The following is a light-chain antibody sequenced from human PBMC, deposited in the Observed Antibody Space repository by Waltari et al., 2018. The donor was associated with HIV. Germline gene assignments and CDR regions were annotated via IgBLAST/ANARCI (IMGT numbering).Light chain of an antibody. CDR1: NIGSKS. V-gene: IGLV3-21*02. Sequence: SYVLTQPPSVSVAPGQTARIACGGDNIGSKSVHWYQQRPGQAPVLVVYDNSDRPSGIPERFSGSNSGNTATLTISRVEAGDEADFHCQVWDSSTDHVLFGGGTKLTVL. J-gene: IGLJ2*01. CDR3: QVWDSSTDHVL. CDR2: DNS.